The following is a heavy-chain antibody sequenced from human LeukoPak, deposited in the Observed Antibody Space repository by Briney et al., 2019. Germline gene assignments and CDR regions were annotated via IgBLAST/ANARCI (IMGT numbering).Heavy chain of an antibody. D-gene: IGHD6-19*01. CDR3: AKVRALVVAGTRYFDY. CDR2: ISGSGGST. V-gene: IGHV3-23*01. CDR1: GFTFSNYA. Sequence: GSLRLSCAASGFTFSNYAMSWVRPAPGKGLEWVSTISGSGGSTYYADSVKGQFTISRNNSKNTLYLQMNSLRAEDTAVYYCAKVRALVVAGTRYFDYWGQGTLVTVSS. J-gene: IGHJ4*02.